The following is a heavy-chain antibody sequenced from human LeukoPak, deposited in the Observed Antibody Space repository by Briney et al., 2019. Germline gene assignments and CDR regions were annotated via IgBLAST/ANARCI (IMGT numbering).Heavy chain of an antibody. Sequence: PSETLSLTCTVSGGSISSYYWSWIRQHPGKGLEWIGYIYYSGSTYYNPSLKSRVTISVDTSKNQFSLKLSSVTAADTAVYYCARSYCSSTSCSPYYYYYMDVWGKGTTVTVSS. CDR3: ARSYCSSTSCSPYYYYYMDV. D-gene: IGHD2-2*01. J-gene: IGHJ6*03. V-gene: IGHV4-59*06. CDR1: GGSISSYY. CDR2: IYYSGST.